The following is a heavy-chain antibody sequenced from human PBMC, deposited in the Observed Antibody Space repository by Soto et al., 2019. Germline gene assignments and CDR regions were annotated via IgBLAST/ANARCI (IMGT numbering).Heavy chain of an antibody. J-gene: IGHJ3*02. Sequence: SETLSLTCTVSGGSISSYYWSWIRQPPGKGLEWIGYIYYSGSTNYNPSRKSRVTISVDTSKNQFSLKLSSVTAADTAVYYCARAGSYYNKNAFDIWGQGTMVPSPQ. CDR2: IYYSGST. CDR3: ARAGSYYNKNAFDI. CDR1: GGSISSYY. D-gene: IGHD3-10*01. V-gene: IGHV4-59*01.